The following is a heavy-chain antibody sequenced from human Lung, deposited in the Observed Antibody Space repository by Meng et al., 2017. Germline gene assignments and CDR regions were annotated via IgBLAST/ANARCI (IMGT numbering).Heavy chain of an antibody. Sequence: SVKVSCKASGGTFSSYAISWVRQAPGQGLEWMGGIIPIFGAANYAQKFQGRVTITADKSTSTAYMELSSLRSEDTAVYYCAREGSSHLHYYYGMDVWGQGTTVTVSS. CDR1: GGTFSSYA. CDR3: AREGSSHLHYYYGMDV. D-gene: IGHD6-19*01. V-gene: IGHV1-69*06. J-gene: IGHJ6*02. CDR2: IIPIFGAA.